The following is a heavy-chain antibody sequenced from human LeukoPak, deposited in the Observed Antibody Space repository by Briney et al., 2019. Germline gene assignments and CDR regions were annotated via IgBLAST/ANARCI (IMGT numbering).Heavy chain of an antibody. J-gene: IGHJ4*02. V-gene: IGHV1-18*01. CDR3: ARDLGDIVGASDH. CDR2: ISGYNGNT. D-gene: IGHD1-26*01. CDR1: GYTFSSYG. Sequence: ASVKVSCKASGYTFSSYGLSWVRLAPGQGLEWMGWISGYNGNTNYAQNLQGRVTMTTDTSTSTAYMDLGSLRSDDTAVYYCARDLGDIVGASDHWGQGTLVTVSS.